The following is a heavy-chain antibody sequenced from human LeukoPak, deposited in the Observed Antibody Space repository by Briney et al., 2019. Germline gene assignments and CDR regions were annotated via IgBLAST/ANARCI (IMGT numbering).Heavy chain of an antibody. Sequence: PGGSLRPSWAASGFTFTTYAFHWVRQAPGKGLEWLSVVSSDGINKYYADSVKGRFTISRDNSKNTLYLQMNSLRAEDTAVYYCATPEPTWGPGTLVTVSS. CDR3: ATPEPT. CDR1: GFTFTTYA. J-gene: IGHJ5*02. V-gene: IGHV3-30*14. CDR2: VSSDGINK.